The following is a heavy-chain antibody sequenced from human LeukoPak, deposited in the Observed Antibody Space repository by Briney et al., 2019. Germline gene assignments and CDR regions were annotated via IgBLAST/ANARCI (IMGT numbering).Heavy chain of an antibody. J-gene: IGHJ3*02. CDR2: IIPILGIA. Sequence: GASVKVSCKASGGTFSSYTISWVRQAPGQGLEWMGRIIPILGIANYAQKFQGRVTITADKSTSTAYMELSSLRSEDTAVYYCASVYADGAFDIWGRGTMVTVSS. D-gene: IGHD5/OR15-5a*01. V-gene: IGHV1-69*02. CDR3: ASVYADGAFDI. CDR1: GGTFSSYT.